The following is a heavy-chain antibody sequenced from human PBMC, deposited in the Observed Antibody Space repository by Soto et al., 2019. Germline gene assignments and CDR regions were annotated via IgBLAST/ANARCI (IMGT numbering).Heavy chain of an antibody. V-gene: IGHV4-34*01. Sequence: SETLSLTCAVYGGSFSGYYWSWIRQPPGKGLEWIGEINHRGRTNYNPSLKSRVTISVDTSKNQFSLKLSSVTAADTAVYYCARGRSSYYGSGSYVAYWFDPWGQGTLVTVSS. D-gene: IGHD3-10*01. CDR2: INHRGRT. J-gene: IGHJ5*02. CDR1: GGSFSGYY. CDR3: ARGRSSYYGSGSYVAYWFDP.